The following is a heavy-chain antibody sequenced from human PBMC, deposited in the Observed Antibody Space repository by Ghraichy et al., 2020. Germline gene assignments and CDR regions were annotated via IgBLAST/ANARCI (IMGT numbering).Heavy chain of an antibody. V-gene: IGHV3-74*01. Sequence: GGSLRFSCAASGFTFKAYWMHWVRQAPGKGLVWVSRINNDGSDTTYADSVKGRFTVSRDNAENTIFLQMNSLRAEDTAVYYCARDTPHNAFDPWGQGTLVTVSS. CDR2: INNDGSDT. CDR3: ARDTPHNAFDP. CDR1: GFTFKAYW. J-gene: IGHJ5*02.